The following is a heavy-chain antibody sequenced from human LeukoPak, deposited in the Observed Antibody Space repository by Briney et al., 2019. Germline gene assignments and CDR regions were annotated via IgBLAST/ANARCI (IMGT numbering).Heavy chain of an antibody. CDR3: ARVGEDSGYDY. Sequence: ASVKVSCTASGYTFTSYYMHWVRQAPGQGLEWMGIINPSGGSTSYAQKFQGRVTMTRDTSTSTVYMELSSLRSEDTAVYYRARVGEDSGYDYWGQETLVTVSS. CDR2: INPSGGST. CDR1: GYTFTSYY. D-gene: IGHD5-12*01. V-gene: IGHV1-46*01. J-gene: IGHJ4*02.